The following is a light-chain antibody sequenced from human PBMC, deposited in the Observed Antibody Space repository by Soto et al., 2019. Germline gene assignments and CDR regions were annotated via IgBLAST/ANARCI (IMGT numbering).Light chain of an antibody. Sequence: EIVMTQSPATLSVSPGERPTFSCRPSQSVSSNLAWYQQKPGQAPRLLIYGASIRATGIPARFSGSGSGTDFTLTITRLEPEDSAVYFCQQYTGPPTTFGQGTRLEI. V-gene: IGKV3-15*01. J-gene: IGKJ5*01. CDR1: QSVSSN. CDR3: QQYTGPPTT. CDR2: GAS.